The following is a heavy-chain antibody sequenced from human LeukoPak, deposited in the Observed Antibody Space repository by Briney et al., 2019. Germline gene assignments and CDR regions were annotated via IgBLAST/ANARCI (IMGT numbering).Heavy chain of an antibody. CDR2: ISPRSTSI. V-gene: IGHV3-48*02. CDR1: GLTFSTFP. D-gene: IGHD3-10*01. Sequence: GGSLRLSCAASGLTFSTFPMIWLRQAPGRGLEWVSYISPRSTSIYYADSVKGRFTISRDNAPSSLFLQLNSLRDEDKAVHYCAGESFGLGTVFPAWGQGALVTVSS. J-gene: IGHJ5*02. CDR3: AGESFGLGTVFPA.